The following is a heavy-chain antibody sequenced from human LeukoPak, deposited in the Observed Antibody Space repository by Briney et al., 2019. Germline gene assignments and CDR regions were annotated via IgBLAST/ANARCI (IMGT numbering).Heavy chain of an antibody. V-gene: IGHV1-69*13. Sequence: SVKVSCKASGGTFSSYAISWVRQAPGQGLEWMGGIIPIFGTANYAQKFQGRATITADESTSTAYMELSSLRSEDTAVYYCARDKSDDFWSGYYPFDYWGQGTLVTVSS. D-gene: IGHD3-3*01. CDR2: IIPIFGTA. CDR3: ARDKSDDFWSGYYPFDY. CDR1: GGTFSSYA. J-gene: IGHJ4*02.